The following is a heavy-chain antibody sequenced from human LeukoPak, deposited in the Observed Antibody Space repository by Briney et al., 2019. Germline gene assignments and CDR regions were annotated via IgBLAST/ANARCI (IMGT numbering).Heavy chain of an antibody. Sequence: SETLSLTCTVSGGSISSYYWSWIRQPPGKGLEWIGYIYTSGSTNYNPSLKSRVTISVDTSKNQFSLKLSSVTAADTAVYYCARSRGPLYYVDVWGKGTTVTVSS. CDR3: ARSRGPLYYVDV. CDR2: IYTSGST. CDR1: GGSISSYY. V-gene: IGHV4-4*09. D-gene: IGHD2-2*01. J-gene: IGHJ6*03.